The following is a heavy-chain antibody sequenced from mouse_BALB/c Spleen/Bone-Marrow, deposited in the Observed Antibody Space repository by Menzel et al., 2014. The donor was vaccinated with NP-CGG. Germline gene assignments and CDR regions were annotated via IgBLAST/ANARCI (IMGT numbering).Heavy chain of an antibody. V-gene: IGHV1-54*01. CDR2: INPGSGGA. CDR3: AREWTARAVDY. Sequence: QVQLQQSGAELVRPGTSVKVPCKASGYAFTNYLIEWVKRRPVQGLEWIGVINPGSGGANYNAKFKGKATLTADKSSSTAYMQLSSLTSDVSAVYFCAREWTARAVDYWGQGTTLTVSS. J-gene: IGHJ2*01. D-gene: IGHD3-2*01. CDR1: GYAFTNYL.